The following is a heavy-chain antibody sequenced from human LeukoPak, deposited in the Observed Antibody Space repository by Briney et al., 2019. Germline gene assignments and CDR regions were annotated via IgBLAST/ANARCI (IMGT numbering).Heavy chain of an antibody. D-gene: IGHD3-3*01. CDR2: IYYSGTT. CDR1: GGTISSSSYS. CDR3: ARLRFDFWSAYTHPYFDY. J-gene: IGHJ4*02. V-gene: IGHV4-39*01. Sequence: SETLSLTCTVSGGTISSSSYSWGWIRQPPGKGLEWIGSIYYSGTTYYNPSPKSRVTISVDTSKIQFSLKLSSVAATDTAVYFCARLRFDFWSAYTHPYFDYWGQGTLVTVSS.